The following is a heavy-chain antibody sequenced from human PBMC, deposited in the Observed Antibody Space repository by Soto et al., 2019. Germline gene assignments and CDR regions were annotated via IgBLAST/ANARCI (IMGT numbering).Heavy chain of an antibody. Sequence: QLVESGGGLVKPGGSLRLSCVVSGFTFSSYTMNWVRQAPGKGLEWVSSISSSAYYIYYADSVKGRFTVSRDNAESSLYLQMDSLRAEDTALYYCARDWGNGYWFDPRGQGTLVTVSS. CDR2: ISSSAYYI. D-gene: IGHD2-2*03. J-gene: IGHJ5*02. CDR3: ARDWGNGYWFDP. CDR1: GFTFSSYT. V-gene: IGHV3-21*01.